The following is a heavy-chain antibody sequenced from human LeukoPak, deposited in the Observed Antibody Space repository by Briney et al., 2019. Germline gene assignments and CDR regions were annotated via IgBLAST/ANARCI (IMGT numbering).Heavy chain of an antibody. V-gene: IGHV4-4*07. CDR1: GYSISSLY. CDR2: IYGSRST. CDR3: ARDSGTTGEVKFDP. Sequence: SETLSLTCTVSGYSISSLYLSWIRQPAGKGLEWIGRIYGSRSTTYNPSLKSRVTMSVDTSKNQFSLKLTSVTAADTAVYYCARDSGTTGEVKFDPWGHGILVTVSS. D-gene: IGHD3-10*01. J-gene: IGHJ5*02.